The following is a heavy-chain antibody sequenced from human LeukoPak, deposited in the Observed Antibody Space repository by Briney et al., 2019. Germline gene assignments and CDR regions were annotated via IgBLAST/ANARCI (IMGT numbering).Heavy chain of an antibody. CDR3: ARVSSYDSSGPWAFDI. D-gene: IGHD3-22*01. V-gene: IGHV4-34*01. CDR1: GGSFSGYY. J-gene: IGHJ3*02. CDR2: INHSGST. Sequence: SETLSLTCAVYGGSFSGYYWSWIRQPPGKGLKWIGEINHSGSTNYNPSLKSRVTISVDTSKNQFSLKLSSVTAADTAVYYCARVSSYDSSGPWAFDIWGQGTMVTVSS.